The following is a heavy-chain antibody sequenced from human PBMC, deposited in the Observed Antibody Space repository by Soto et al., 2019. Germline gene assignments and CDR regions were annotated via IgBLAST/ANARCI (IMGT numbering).Heavy chain of an antibody. CDR3: ARDRYGDILTGSVIFDY. V-gene: IGHV3-30-3*01. J-gene: IGHJ4*02. CDR1: GFTFSNYA. Sequence: QVQLVESGGGVVQPGRSLRHSCAASGFTFSNYAMHWVRQAPGKGLEWVAVISYDGNNKFYADSVKGRFTISRDDSKNTLYLQTNGLRAEDTAVYYCARDRYGDILTGSVIFDYWGQGTLVTVSS. D-gene: IGHD3-9*01. CDR2: ISYDGNNK.